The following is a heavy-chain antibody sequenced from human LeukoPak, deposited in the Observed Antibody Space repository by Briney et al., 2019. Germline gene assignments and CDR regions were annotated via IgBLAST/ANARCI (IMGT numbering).Heavy chain of an antibody. D-gene: IGHD6-19*01. CDR3: ASHIAVAGN. CDR2: INPNSGGT. V-gene: IGHV1-2*02. Sequence: ASVKVSCKASGGTFSSYAISWVRQAPGQGLEWMGWINPNSGGTNYAQKFQGRVTMTRDTSISTAYMELSRLRSDDTAVYYCASHIAVAGNWGQGTLVTVSS. J-gene: IGHJ4*02. CDR1: GGTFSSYA.